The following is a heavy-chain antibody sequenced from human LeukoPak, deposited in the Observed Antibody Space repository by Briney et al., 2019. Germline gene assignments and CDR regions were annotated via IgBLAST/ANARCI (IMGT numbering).Heavy chain of an antibody. CDR2: ISISGTKT. D-gene: IGHD4-17*01. V-gene: IGHV3-23*01. CDR1: EFDFSTHA. Sequence: GGSLRLSCAASEFDFSTHAMTWVRQAPGKGLEWVSAISISGTKTYYADSVKGRFTISRDNSKNTLYLQMNSLRAEDTAVYYCARISELGAVTTYDAAWDYWGQGTLVTVSS. CDR3: ARISELGAVTTYDAAWDY. J-gene: IGHJ4*02.